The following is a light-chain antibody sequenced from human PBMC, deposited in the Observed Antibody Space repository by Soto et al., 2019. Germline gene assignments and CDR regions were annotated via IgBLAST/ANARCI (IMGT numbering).Light chain of an antibody. J-gene: IGLJ2*01. CDR1: SSDVGGYKY. CDR3: ASYTSSSTSVI. CDR2: EVS. V-gene: IGLV2-14*01. Sequence: QSALTQPASVSGSPGQSITISCTGTSSDVGGYKYVSWYQQHPVKAPKLIIFEVSNRPSGISSRFSGSKSGNTASLTISGLQAEDEADYYCASYTSSSTSVIFGRGTKVTVL.